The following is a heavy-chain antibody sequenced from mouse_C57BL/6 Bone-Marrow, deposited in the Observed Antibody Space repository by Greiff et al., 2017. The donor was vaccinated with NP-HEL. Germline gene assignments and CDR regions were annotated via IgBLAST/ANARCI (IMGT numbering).Heavy chain of an antibody. CDR2: IYPRSGNT. CDR3: ATAITTVVAHYYAMDY. V-gene: IGHV1-81*01. J-gene: IGHJ4*01. Sequence: VQLQQSGAELARPGASVKLSCKASGYTFTSYGISWVKQRTGQGLEWIGEIYPRSGNTYYNEKFKGKATLTADKSSSTAYMELRSLTSEDSAVYFCATAITTVVAHYYAMDYWGQGTSVTVSS. D-gene: IGHD1-1*01. CDR1: GYTFTSYG.